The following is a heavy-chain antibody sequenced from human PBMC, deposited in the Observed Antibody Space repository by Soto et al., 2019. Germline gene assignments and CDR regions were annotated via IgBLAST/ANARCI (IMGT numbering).Heavy chain of an antibody. J-gene: IGHJ5*02. CDR1: GGSIISYY. V-gene: IGHV4-59*08. CDR2: IYYSGRT. Sequence: SETLSLTCTVSGGSIISYYWSWIRQPPGKGLEWIGYIYYSGRTNYNPSLKSRVTISVDTSKNQFSLKLSSVTAAETAVYYRARHAMGPAAAGHNWFDPWGQGTLVTVS. D-gene: IGHD6-13*01. CDR3: ARHAMGPAAAGHNWFDP.